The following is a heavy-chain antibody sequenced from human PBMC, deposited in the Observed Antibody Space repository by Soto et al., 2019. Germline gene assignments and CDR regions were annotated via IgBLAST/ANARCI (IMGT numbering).Heavy chain of an antibody. Sequence: LRLSCAASGFTFSNNWMTWVRRAPGKGLQWVANINEHGSEKQYVDSVKGRFTISRDNAKNSLYLQMNGLRAEDTAVYHCVKGVGFLGPWGQGTLVTVSS. D-gene: IGHD1-26*01. CDR3: VKGVGFLGP. CDR1: GFTFSNNW. CDR2: INEHGSEK. J-gene: IGHJ5*02. V-gene: IGHV3-7*01.